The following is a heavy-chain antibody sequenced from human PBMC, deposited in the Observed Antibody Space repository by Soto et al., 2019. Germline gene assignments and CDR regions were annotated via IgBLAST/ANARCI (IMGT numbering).Heavy chain of an antibody. CDR3: AKKGWYPSAFDY. D-gene: IGHD6-19*01. CDR2: ISGSGGST. J-gene: IGHJ4*02. Sequence: EVQLLESGGGLVQPGGSLRLSCAASGFTFSSYAMSWVRQAPGKGLEWVSAISGSGGSTYYADSVKGRFTISRDNSKNPLYLQMNSLRAEDTAVYYCAKKGWYPSAFDYWGQGTLVTVSS. V-gene: IGHV3-23*01. CDR1: GFTFSSYA.